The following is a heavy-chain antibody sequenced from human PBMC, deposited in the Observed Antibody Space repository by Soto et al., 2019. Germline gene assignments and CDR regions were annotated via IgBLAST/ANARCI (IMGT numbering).Heavy chain of an antibody. J-gene: IGHJ6*02. D-gene: IGHD2-2*01. CDR3: ARAQWYPYYYYYGMDV. V-gene: IGHV1-3*01. Sequence: KFEGRVTITRDTSASTAYMELSSLRSEDTAVYYCARAQWYPYYYYYGMDVWGQGTTVTVSS.